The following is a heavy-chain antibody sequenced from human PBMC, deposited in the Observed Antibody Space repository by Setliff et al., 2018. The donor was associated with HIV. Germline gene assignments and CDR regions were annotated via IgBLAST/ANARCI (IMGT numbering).Heavy chain of an antibody. CDR1: GGSLSSGYDY. J-gene: IGHJ5*02. D-gene: IGHD2-2*01. CDR3: ARGLGGYCSSVSCYEADH. CDR2: IYSAGST. Sequence: SETLSLTCTVSGGSLSSGYDYWTWIRQPAGKGLEWIGHIYSAGSTNYNPTLTSRVTMSVDMSKNQFSLRLSSVTAADTAVYYCARGLGGYCSSVSCYEADHWGQGTLVTVSS. V-gene: IGHV4-61*09.